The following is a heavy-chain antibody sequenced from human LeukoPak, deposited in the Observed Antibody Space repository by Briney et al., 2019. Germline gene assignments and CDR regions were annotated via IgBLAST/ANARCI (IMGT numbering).Heavy chain of an antibody. Sequence: SETLSLTCTVSGGSITSGGYYWSWIRQHPGKGLEWIGYIYSSGNTYYSPSLKSRITISLDTFKNQFSLSLSSVTAADTAMYYCVGDGNYVDYWGQGTLVTVSS. CDR3: VGDGNYVDY. J-gene: IGHJ4*02. CDR2: IYSSGNT. V-gene: IGHV4-31*03. CDR1: GGSITSGGYY.